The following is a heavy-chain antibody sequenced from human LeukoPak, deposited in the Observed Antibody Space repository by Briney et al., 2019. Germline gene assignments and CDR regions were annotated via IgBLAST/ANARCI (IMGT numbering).Heavy chain of an antibody. CDR2: IYTSGST. J-gene: IGHJ4*02. CDR3: AREWGSCPFDY. Sequence: SQTLSLTCTVSGGSISSGSYYWSLIRQPAGKGLEWIGRIYTSGSTNYNPSLKSRVTISVDTSKNQFSLKLSSVTAADTAVYYCAREWGSCPFDYWGQGTLVTVSS. D-gene: IGHD3-16*01. V-gene: IGHV4-61*02. CDR1: GGSISSGSYY.